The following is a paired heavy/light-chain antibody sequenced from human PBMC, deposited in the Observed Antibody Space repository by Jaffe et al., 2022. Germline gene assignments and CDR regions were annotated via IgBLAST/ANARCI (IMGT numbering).Heavy chain of an antibody. CDR2: IGATSDT. V-gene: IGHV3-23*01. CDR3: AKDLRAYGAYENAFDM. CDR1: EVSFRIFA. D-gene: IGHD4-17*01. J-gene: IGHJ3*02. Sequence: EAQMLQSGGDLVQPGGSLRLSCEVSEVSFRIFAMAWIRQAPGKGLEWVAAIGATSDTYYAESVKGRFTISRDNSKKTLHLQMNSLRLEDTAVYYCAKDLRAYGAYENAFDMWGQGTMVTVSS.
Light chain of an antibody. J-gene: IGKJ1*01. V-gene: IGKV1-39*01. Sequence: DIQMTQSPSSLSASVGDRVSITCRASQAVSRSLSWYQQQPGKAPKLLIYGASSLQSGVPSRFSGSGSGTDFTLTISNLQPEDFGTYYCQHSYRTPPTFGQGTRVEI. CDR3: QHSYRTPPT. CDR1: QAVSRS. CDR2: GAS.